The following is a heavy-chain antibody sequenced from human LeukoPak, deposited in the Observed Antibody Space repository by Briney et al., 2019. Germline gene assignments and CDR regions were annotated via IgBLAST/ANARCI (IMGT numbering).Heavy chain of an antibody. Sequence: ASVKVSCKTSGYTFTSYDINWVRQATGQGLEWMGWMNPNSGNAGYIQKFQGRVTMTRNTSISTAYMELSRLRSDDTAVYYCARVTTKHALAAAGAYYFDYWGQGTLVTVSS. D-gene: IGHD6-13*01. CDR2: MNPNSGNA. V-gene: IGHV1-8*01. CDR3: ARVTTKHALAAAGAYYFDY. J-gene: IGHJ4*02. CDR1: GYTFTSYD.